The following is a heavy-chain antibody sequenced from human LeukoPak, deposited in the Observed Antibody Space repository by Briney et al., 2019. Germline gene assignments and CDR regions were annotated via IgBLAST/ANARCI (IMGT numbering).Heavy chain of an antibody. V-gene: IGHV3-23*01. CDR1: GFTFSSYA. CDR3: ARSSVMITFGGVIEPFDY. CDR2: ISGSGGST. D-gene: IGHD3-16*02. J-gene: IGHJ4*02. Sequence: RTGGSLRLSCAASGFTFSSYAMSWVRQAPGKGLEWVSAISGSGGSTYYADSVKGRFTISRDNAKNSLYLQINSLRAEDTAVYYCARSSVMITFGGVIEPFDYWGQGTLVTVSS.